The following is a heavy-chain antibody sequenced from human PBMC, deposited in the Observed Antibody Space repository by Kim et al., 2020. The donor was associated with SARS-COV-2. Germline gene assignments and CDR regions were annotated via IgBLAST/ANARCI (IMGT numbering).Heavy chain of an antibody. V-gene: IGHV3-21*01. Sequence: GGSLRLSCAASGFTFSSYSLNWVRQAPGKGLEWVSSISSSSAYIYYADSVAGRFTISRDNAKHSLSLQMNSLRAEDTAVYYCARDMVAGAFDIWGQGTMGTVSS. CDR1: GFTFSSYS. D-gene: IGHD6-19*01. CDR3: ARDMVAGAFDI. J-gene: IGHJ3*02. CDR2: ISSSSAYI.